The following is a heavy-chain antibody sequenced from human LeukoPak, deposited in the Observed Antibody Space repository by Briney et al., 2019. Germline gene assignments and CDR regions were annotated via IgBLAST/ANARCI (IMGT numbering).Heavy chain of an antibody. CDR1: GFTFSSYS. D-gene: IGHD4-23*01. J-gene: IGHJ4*02. CDR3: ARDLDYGGRSNFDH. V-gene: IGHV3-74*03. CDR2: IKSDGSSI. Sequence: GGSLRLSCAASGFTFSSYSMNWVRQVPGKGLVWVSRIKSDGSSIMYADSVRGRFTISRDNAKNTLYLQMNSLRAEDTAVYYCARDLDYGGRSNFDHWGQGTLVTVSS.